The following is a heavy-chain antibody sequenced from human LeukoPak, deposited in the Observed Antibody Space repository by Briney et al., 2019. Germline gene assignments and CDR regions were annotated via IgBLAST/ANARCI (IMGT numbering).Heavy chain of an antibody. CDR2: ISGSGGST. CDR1: GFTFSSYG. Sequence: GGSLRLSCAASGFTFSSYGMSWVRQAPGKGLEWVSAISGSGGSTYYADSVKGRFTISRDDSKNTPYLQMNSLRAEDTAVYYCAKFRSGYDYWGQGTLVTVSS. J-gene: IGHJ4*02. CDR3: AKFRSGYDY. V-gene: IGHV3-23*01. D-gene: IGHD3-22*01.